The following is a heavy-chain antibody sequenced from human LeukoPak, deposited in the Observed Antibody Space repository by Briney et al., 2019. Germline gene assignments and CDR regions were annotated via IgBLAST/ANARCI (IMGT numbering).Heavy chain of an antibody. V-gene: IGHV3-33*01. D-gene: IGHD3-10*01. CDR3: ARDRGVSYFDY. J-gene: IGHJ4*02. CDR1: GFTFSNHG. CDR2: IWYDGSNK. Sequence: GGSLRLSCAVSGFTFSNHGMHWVRQAPGKGLEWVAVIWYDGSNKYYADSVKGRFTISRDNSKNTLYLQMNSLRAEDTAVYYCARDRGVSYFDYWGQGTQVTVSS.